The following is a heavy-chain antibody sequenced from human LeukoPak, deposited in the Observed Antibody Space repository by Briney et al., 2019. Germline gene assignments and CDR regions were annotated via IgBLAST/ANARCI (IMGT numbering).Heavy chain of an antibody. CDR2: IFYSGST. CDR3: ASLYYYDSSGYQYYFDY. J-gene: IGHJ4*02. CDR1: GGSLRSFY. V-gene: IGHV4-59*01. D-gene: IGHD3-22*01. Sequence: SQTPSLPRTFSGGSLRSFYWRWVPQPPGKGPGGSGDIFYSGSTNQNPSLKSRVTISVDTSKNQFSLKLSSVTAADTAVYYCASLYYYDSSGYQYYFDYWGQGTLVTVSS.